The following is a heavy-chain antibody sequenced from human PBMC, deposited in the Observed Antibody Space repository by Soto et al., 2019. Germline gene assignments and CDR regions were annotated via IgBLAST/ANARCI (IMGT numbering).Heavy chain of an antibody. CDR2: ISYDGSNK. D-gene: IGHD6-19*01. Sequence: QVQLVESGGGVVQPGRSLRLSCAASGFTFSSYAMHWVRQAPGKGLEWVAVISYDGSNKYYADSVKGRFTNSRDNSKNTLYLQMNSLRAEDTAVYYCARETYSSGWTPTLDYWGQGTLVTVSS. CDR3: ARETYSSGWTPTLDY. J-gene: IGHJ4*02. V-gene: IGHV3-30-3*01. CDR1: GFTFSSYA.